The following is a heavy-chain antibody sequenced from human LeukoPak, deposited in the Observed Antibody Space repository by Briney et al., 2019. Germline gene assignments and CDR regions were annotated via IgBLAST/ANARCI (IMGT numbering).Heavy chain of an antibody. Sequence: ASVKVSCKASGYTFTSYGISWVRQAPGQGLEWMGWISAYNGNTNYAQKLQGRVTMTTDTSTSTAYMELRSLRSDDTAVYYCARVTQEQTMVRGVIITAPLDYWGQGTLVTVSS. V-gene: IGHV1-18*01. D-gene: IGHD3-10*01. CDR2: ISAYNGNT. CDR1: GYTFTSYG. CDR3: ARVTQEQTMVRGVIITAPLDY. J-gene: IGHJ4*02.